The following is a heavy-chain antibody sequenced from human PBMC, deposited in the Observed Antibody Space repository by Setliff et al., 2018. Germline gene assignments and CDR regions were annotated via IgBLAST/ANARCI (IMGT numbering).Heavy chain of an antibody. Sequence: PGGSLRLSCAASGFTFSSYEMNWVRQAPGKGLEWISYISGSGSTIYYADSVKGRFTISKDNAKNSLYLQMNNLRAEDTALYFCARDASGSYGTEYFQHWGQGTLVTAPQ. V-gene: IGHV3-48*03. J-gene: IGHJ1*01. D-gene: IGHD1-26*01. CDR3: ARDASGSYGTEYFQH. CDR2: ISGSGSTI. CDR1: GFTFSSYE.